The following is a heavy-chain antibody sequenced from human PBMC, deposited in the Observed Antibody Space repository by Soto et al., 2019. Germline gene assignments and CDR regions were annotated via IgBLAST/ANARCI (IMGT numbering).Heavy chain of an antibody. J-gene: IGHJ6*02. V-gene: IGHV3-9*01. Sequence: EVQLVESGGGLVEPGKSLRLSCVVSGFTYEDFAMHWVRQAPGKGLEWVSGISWNSASTGYADSVTGRFTISRDNAKNSLYLQMVNLTGDDTAMYYCVKDFRRYTYGLDVWGPGTSVTVSS. CDR1: GFTYEDFA. CDR2: ISWNSAST. D-gene: IGHD5-18*01. CDR3: VKDFRRYTYGLDV.